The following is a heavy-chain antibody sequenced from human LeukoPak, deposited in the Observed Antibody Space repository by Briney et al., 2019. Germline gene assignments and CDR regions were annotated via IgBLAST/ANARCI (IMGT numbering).Heavy chain of an antibody. V-gene: IGHV1-46*01. CDR3: ARDGYMDSYDYWFDL. Sequence: ASVKVSCRAFGYTFTRSYMHWVRQAPGQGLEWMGIINPSGGSTTYAQKFQGRITMTRDTSTSTVYMELSSLRSEDTAVYYCARDGYMDSYDYWFDLWGQGTLVTVSS. D-gene: IGHD5-18*01. CDR2: INPSGGST. CDR1: GYTFTRSY. J-gene: IGHJ5*02.